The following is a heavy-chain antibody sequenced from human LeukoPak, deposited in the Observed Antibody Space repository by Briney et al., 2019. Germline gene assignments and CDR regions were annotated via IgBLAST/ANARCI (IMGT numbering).Heavy chain of an antibody. Sequence: GGSLRLSCAASGFTFSDYYMTWIRQAPGKGLEWVSYISNGGSTIYYADSVKGRFTISRDNAKNSLYLQMNSLRAEDTAVYYCARVRSGGYADYWGQGTLATVSS. CDR1: GFTFSDYY. CDR2: ISNGGSTI. CDR3: ARVRSGGYADY. J-gene: IGHJ4*02. D-gene: IGHD5-12*01. V-gene: IGHV3-11*01.